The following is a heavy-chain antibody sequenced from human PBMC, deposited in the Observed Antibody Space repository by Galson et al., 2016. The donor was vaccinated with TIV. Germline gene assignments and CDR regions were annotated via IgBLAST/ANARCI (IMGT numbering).Heavy chain of an antibody. CDR3: GRAFYNNGWFIEY. J-gene: IGHJ4*02. CDR2: FISSGSII. Sequence: SLRLSCAASGFTFTSFEMNWVRHGPGRGLEWVASFISSGSIIHYADSVKGRFTISRDNSKNTLYLQMNSLRAEDTATYYCGRAFYNNGWFIEYWGQGTLVTVSS. V-gene: IGHV3-48*03. CDR1: GFTFTSFE. D-gene: IGHD6-19*01.